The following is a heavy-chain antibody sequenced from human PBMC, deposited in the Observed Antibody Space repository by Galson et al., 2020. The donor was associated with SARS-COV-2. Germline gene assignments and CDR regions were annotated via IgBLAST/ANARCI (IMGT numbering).Heavy chain of an antibody. CDR2: MNPNSGNT. CDR1: GYTFTTYD. V-gene: IGHV1-8*01. CDR3: ARAPLGYGSLSGYTRAYYVDS. Sequence: AAVKVSCKATGYTFTTYDIHWVRQATGQGLEGVGWMNPNSGNTDYAQDFQGRVTMTRDTSTSTAYMELKSLRSEDTAVYYCARAPLGYGSLSGYTRAYYVDSWGQGSLVTVSS. D-gene: IGHD3-9*01. J-gene: IGHJ4*02.